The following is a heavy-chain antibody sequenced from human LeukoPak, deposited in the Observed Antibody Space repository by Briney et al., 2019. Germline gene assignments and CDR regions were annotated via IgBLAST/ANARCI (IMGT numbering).Heavy chain of an antibody. Sequence: GASVKVSCKTSGYTFTAYYIHWLRQAPGQGLEWMGWMNPNSGGTKYAQTFQGRVTLTRDTSISTAYLELSSLTPDDTAVYFCARQGSNSSGWYPVDDWGQGTLVTVSS. CDR3: ARQGSNSSGWYPVDD. D-gene: IGHD6-19*01. CDR2: MNPNSGGT. V-gene: IGHV1-2*02. CDR1: GYTFTAYY. J-gene: IGHJ4*02.